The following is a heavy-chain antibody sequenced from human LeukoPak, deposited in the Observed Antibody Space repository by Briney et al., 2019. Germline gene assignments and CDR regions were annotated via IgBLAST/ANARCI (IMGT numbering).Heavy chain of an antibody. CDR1: GGSFSSYY. CDR2: INHSGST. Sequence: SETLSLTCAVYGGSFSSYYWSWIRQPPGKGLEWIGEINHSGSTNYNSSLKSRATISVDTSKNQFSLILSSVTAADTAVYYCAKSNGYGLVDIWGQGTMVTVSS. J-gene: IGHJ3*02. CDR3: AKSNGYGLVDI. V-gene: IGHV4-34*01. D-gene: IGHD3-10*01.